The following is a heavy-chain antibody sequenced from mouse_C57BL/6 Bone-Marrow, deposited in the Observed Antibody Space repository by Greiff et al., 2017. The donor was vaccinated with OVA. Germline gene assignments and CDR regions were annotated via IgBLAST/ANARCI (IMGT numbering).Heavy chain of an antibody. Sequence: VQLQQPGAELVKPGASVKLSCKASGYTFTSYWMHWVKQRPGQGLEWIGMIHPNSGSTNYNEKFKSKATLTVDKSSSTAYMQLSSLTSEDSAVYYCARENYYGSSYRYWGQGTTLTVSS. V-gene: IGHV1-64*01. CDR1: GYTFTSYW. D-gene: IGHD1-1*01. CDR2: IHPNSGST. J-gene: IGHJ2*01. CDR3: ARENYYGSSYRY.